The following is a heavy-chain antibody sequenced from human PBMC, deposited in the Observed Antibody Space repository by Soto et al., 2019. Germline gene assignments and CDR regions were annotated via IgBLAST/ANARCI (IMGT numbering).Heavy chain of an antibody. CDR3: GVLAVDAQRYAFDI. CDR1: GGTFSSYT. Sequence: QVQLVQSGAEVKKPGSSVKVSCKASGGTFSSYTISWVRQAPGQGLEWMGRIIPILGIANYAQKFRGRVTIAADKSTSTGYMGLRSLRSEDTAVCYCGVLAVDAQRYAFDIWGQGTMVTVSS. CDR2: IIPILGIA. V-gene: IGHV1-69*02. J-gene: IGHJ3*02. D-gene: IGHD6-19*01.